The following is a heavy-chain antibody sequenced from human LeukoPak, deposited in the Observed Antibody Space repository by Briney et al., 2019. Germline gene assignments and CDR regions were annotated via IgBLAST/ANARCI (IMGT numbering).Heavy chain of an antibody. CDR1: GFTFSSYG. V-gene: IGHV3-48*01. J-gene: IGHJ6*02. Sequence: PGGSLRLSCAASGFTFSSYGMHWVRQAPGKGLEWVSYISSSSGTIYYADSVKGRFTISRDNAKNSLNLQMNSLRVEDTAVYYCARAQGYYYYGMDVWGQGTTVTVSS. CDR3: ARAQGYYYYGMDV. CDR2: ISSSSGTI.